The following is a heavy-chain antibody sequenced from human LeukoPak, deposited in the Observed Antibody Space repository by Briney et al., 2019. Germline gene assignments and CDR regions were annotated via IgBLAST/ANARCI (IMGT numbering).Heavy chain of an antibody. V-gene: IGHV1-24*01. D-gene: IGHD1-26*01. CDR1: GYTLTELS. CDR2: FDPEDGET. Sequence: ASVKVSCKASGYTLTELSMHWVRQAPGKGLEWMGGFDPEDGETIYAQKFQGRVTMTEDTSTDTAYMELSSLRSEDTAVYYCATGGRVGATSRRFPDYFDYWGQGTLVTVSS. J-gene: IGHJ4*02. CDR3: ATGGRVGATSRRFPDYFDY.